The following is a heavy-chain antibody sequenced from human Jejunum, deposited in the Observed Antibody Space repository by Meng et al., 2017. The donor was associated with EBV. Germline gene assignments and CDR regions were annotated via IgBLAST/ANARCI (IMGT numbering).Heavy chain of an antibody. Sequence: HLVQSGAEVWQPGASVTVSCTTPACPFNTYAIHWVRQGPGHGLEWMGLINAGNYDKKYSKKFQRSVTIPRASPTTTSYMELSSMKSEDTAIYYCAQDYMKWDPLGAFDYWGQGSLVTVSS. J-gene: IGHJ4*02. CDR2: INAGNYDK. D-gene: IGHD1-26*01. V-gene: IGHV1-3*01. CDR3: AQDYMKWDPLGAFDY. CDR1: ACPFNTYA.